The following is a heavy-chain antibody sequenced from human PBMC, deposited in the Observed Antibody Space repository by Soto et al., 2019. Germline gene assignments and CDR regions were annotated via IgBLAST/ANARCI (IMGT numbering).Heavy chain of an antibody. CDR1: GSSLTSYY. CDR2: IYYSGRT. CDR3: GRATNSCYDY. D-gene: IGHD2-2*01. Sequence: PSETMSLAWILSGSSLTSYYRGWVRPPQRKGLEWLGYIYYSGRTNYHPSLKRRATIPVATSKTQFSLKLGYVTAAAPAVYSCGRATNSCYDYWGQGTLVTVSS. J-gene: IGHJ4*02. V-gene: IGHV4-59*01.